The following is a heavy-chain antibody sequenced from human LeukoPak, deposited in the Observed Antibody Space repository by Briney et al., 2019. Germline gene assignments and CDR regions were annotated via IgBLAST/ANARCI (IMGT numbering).Heavy chain of an antibody. J-gene: IGHJ6*03. Sequence: ASVKVSCKASGYTFTGYYMHWVRQAPGQGLEWMGWINPNSGGTNYAQKFQGRVTMTRNTSISTAYMELSSLRSEDTAVYYCARVGSSGYYRGYYYMDVWGKGTTVTVSS. CDR1: GYTFTGYY. D-gene: IGHD3-22*01. V-gene: IGHV1-2*02. CDR3: ARVGSSGYYRGYYYMDV. CDR2: INPNSGGT.